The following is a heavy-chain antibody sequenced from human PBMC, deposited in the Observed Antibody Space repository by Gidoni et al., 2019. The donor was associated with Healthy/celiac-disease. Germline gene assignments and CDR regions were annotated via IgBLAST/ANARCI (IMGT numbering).Heavy chain of an antibody. CDR1: GFTFSSYE. V-gene: IGHV3-48*03. J-gene: IGHJ4*02. CDR3: ARFNVDTAMAADY. CDR2: ISSSGSTI. D-gene: IGHD5-18*01. Sequence: EVQLVESGGGLVQPGGSLRLSCAASGFTFSSYEMNWVRQAPGKGLGWVSYISSSGSTIYYADSVKGRFTISRDNAKNSLYLQMNSLRAEDTAVYYCARFNVDTAMAADYWGQGTLVTVSS.